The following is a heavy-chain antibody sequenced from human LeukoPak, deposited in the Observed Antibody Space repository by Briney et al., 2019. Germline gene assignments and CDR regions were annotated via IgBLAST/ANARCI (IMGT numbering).Heavy chain of an antibody. J-gene: IGHJ5*02. CDR3: ARAEIVVVPAARSYWFDP. Sequence: PSQTLSLTCTVSGGSISSGDYYWSWIRQPPGKGLEWIGEINHSGSTNYNPSLKSRVTISVDTSKNQFSLKLSSVTAADTAVYYCARAEIVVVPAARSYWFDPWGQGTLVTVSS. CDR2: INHSGST. CDR1: GGSISSGDYY. D-gene: IGHD2-2*01. V-gene: IGHV4-30-4*08.